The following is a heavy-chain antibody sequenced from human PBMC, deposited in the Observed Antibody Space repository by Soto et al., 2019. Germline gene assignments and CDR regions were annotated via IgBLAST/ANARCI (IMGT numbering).Heavy chain of an antibody. J-gene: IGHJ6*02. Sequence: ASVKVSCKASGYTFTSYAMHWVRQAPGQRLEWMGWINAGNGNTKYSQKFQGRVTITRDTSASTAYMELSSLRSEDTAVYYCASDCLYDSSGYHNYYYDGMDVWGQGTTVTGSS. D-gene: IGHD3-22*01. CDR1: GYTFTSYA. CDR2: INAGNGNT. CDR3: ASDCLYDSSGYHNYYYDGMDV. V-gene: IGHV1-3*01.